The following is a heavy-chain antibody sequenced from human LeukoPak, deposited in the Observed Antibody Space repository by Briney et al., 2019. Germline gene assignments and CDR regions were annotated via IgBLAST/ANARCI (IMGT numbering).Heavy chain of an antibody. J-gene: IGHJ4*02. CDR2: IYFSGST. V-gene: IGHV4-39*02. D-gene: IGHD2-15*01. Sequence: SETLSLTCTVSGGSISSRTYYWGWIRQPPGKGLEWIGSIYFSGSTYYNPSLKSRVSVSVDTSKNQFSLKLSSVTAADTAVYYCARDLGYCSGGRCDDFWGQGTLVTVSS. CDR3: ARDLGYCSGGRCDDF. CDR1: GGSISSRTYY.